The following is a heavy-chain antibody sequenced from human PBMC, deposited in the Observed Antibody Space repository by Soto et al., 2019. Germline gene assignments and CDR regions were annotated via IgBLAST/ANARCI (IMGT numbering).Heavy chain of an antibody. CDR2: IYYSGST. CDR1: GGSISSSSYY. J-gene: IGHJ6*02. Sequence: SETLSLTCTVSGGSISSSSYYWGWIRQPPGKGLEWIGSIYYSGSTYYNPSLKSRVTISVDTSKNQLSLKLSSVTAADTAVYYCARRPDGYYYYYGMDVWGQGTTVTVSS. CDR3: ARRPDGYYYYYGMDV. V-gene: IGHV4-39*01.